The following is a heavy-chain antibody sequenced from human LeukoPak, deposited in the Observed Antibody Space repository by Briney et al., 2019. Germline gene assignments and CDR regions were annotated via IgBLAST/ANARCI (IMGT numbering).Heavy chain of an antibody. D-gene: IGHD2-2*02. CDR2: IYYSGST. CDR3: TRGTVVPAAISD. Sequence: SETLSLTCTVSGGSISSGDYYWSWIRQPPGKGLEWIGYIYYSGSTYYNPSLKSRVTISVDTSKNQFSLKLSSVTAADTAVYYCTRGTVVPAAISDWGQGTLVTVSS. J-gene: IGHJ4*02. CDR1: GGSISSGDYY. V-gene: IGHV4-30-4*02.